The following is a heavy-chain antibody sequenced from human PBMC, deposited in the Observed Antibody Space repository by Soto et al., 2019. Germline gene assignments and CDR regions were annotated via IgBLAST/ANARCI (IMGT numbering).Heavy chain of an antibody. CDR1: GGSISSSSYY. Sequence: PXETLSLTCTVSGGSISSSSYYWGWIRQPPGKGLEWIGSIYYSGSTYYNPSLKSRVTISVDTSKNQFSLKLSSVTAADTAVYYCARMRYYYDSSGYYHFDYWGQGTLVTVS. CDR2: IYYSGST. J-gene: IGHJ4*02. CDR3: ARMRYYYDSSGYYHFDY. V-gene: IGHV4-39*01. D-gene: IGHD3-22*01.